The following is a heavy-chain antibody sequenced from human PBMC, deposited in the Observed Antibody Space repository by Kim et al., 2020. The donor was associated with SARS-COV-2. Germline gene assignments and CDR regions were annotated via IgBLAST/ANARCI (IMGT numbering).Heavy chain of an antibody. CDR1: GFTFDDYA. J-gene: IGHJ5*02. D-gene: IGHD6-13*01. CDR3: AKDRKTKSAAGTVGGLEA. Sequence: GGSLRLSCAASGFTFDDYAMHWVRQAPGKGLEWVSRISWNGGSTYYADSVKGRVTISRDSGKNSLYLQMNSLRAEDTALYYCAKDRKTKSAAGTVGGLEAWGQGTLVTVSS. V-gene: IGHV3-43*02. CDR2: ISWNGGST.